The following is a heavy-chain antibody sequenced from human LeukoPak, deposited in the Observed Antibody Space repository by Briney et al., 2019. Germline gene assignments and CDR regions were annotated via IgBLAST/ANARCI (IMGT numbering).Heavy chain of an antibody. Sequence: SETLSLTCTVSGGSIDSYHWSWIRHPAGRGLEWIGRIYTSGSTNYNPSLKSRVTMSVDTSKNQFSLKLSSVTAADTAVYYCARVTGSYSDYYYYYYMDVWGKGTTVTVSS. J-gene: IGHJ6*03. CDR1: GGSIDSYH. CDR2: IYTSGST. V-gene: IGHV4-4*07. CDR3: ARVTGSYSDYYYYYYMDV. D-gene: IGHD3-10*01.